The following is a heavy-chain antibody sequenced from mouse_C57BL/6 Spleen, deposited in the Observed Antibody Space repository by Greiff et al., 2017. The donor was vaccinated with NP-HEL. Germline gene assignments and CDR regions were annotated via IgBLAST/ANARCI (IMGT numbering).Heavy chain of an antibody. D-gene: IGHD2-12*01. CDR1: GYSFSSSW. Sequence: QVQLKQSGPELVKPGASVKISCKASGYSFSSSWMNWVKQRPGKGLEWIGRIYPGDGDTNYNGKFKGKATLTADKSSSTAYLQLSSLTSEGSAVYVCARKDDRAMDYWGQGTSVTVSS. J-gene: IGHJ4*01. V-gene: IGHV1-82*01. CDR3: ARKDDRAMDY. CDR2: IYPGDGDT.